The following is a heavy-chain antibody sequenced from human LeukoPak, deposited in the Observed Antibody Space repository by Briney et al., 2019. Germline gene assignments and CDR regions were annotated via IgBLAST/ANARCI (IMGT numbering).Heavy chain of an antibody. J-gene: IGHJ4*02. CDR3: ARAAYEIVTGYYRL. D-gene: IGHD3-9*01. V-gene: IGHV1-69*13. CDR2: IIPIFGTA. CDR1: GGTFSSYA. Sequence: SVTVSCKASGGTFSSYAVSWVRQAPGQGLEWMGGIIPIFGTANYAQKFQGRVTITADESTSTAYMELSSLRSEDTAVYYCARAAYEIVTGYYRLWGQGTLVTVSS.